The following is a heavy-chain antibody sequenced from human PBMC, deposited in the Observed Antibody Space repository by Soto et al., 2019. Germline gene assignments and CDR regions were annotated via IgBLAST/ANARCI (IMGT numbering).Heavy chain of an antibody. CDR2: ISPNNGNT. J-gene: IGHJ3*02. Sequence: ASVKVSCKASGYTFTSYGISWVRQAPGQGLEWMGWISPNNGNTGYAQKFQGRVTMTRNTSISTAYMELSSLRSEDTAVYYCARHTLDAFDIWGQGTMVTVSS. CDR3: ARHTLDAFDI. V-gene: IGHV1-8*02. CDR1: GYTFTSYG.